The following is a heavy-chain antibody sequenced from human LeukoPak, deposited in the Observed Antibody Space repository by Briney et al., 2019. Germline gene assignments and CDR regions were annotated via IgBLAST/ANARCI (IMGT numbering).Heavy chain of an antibody. D-gene: IGHD3-10*01. CDR1: GGSISRSSYY. J-gene: IGHJ4*02. V-gene: IGHV4-39*01. Sequence: PSETLSLTCTVSGGSISRSSYYWGWIRQPPGKGLQWIATIYYSGSTYYNPSLKSRVTISADTSKNQFSLKLSSVTAADTAVYYCARLTSGHFDYWGQGTLVTVSS. CDR3: ARLTSGHFDY. CDR2: IYYSGST.